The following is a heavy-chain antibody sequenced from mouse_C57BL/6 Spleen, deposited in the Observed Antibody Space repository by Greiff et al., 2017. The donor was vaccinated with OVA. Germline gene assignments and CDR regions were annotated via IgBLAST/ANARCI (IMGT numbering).Heavy chain of an antibody. D-gene: IGHD2-4*01. CDR3: ARSPYDYDGMDY. CDR2: IDPSDSYT. V-gene: IGHV1-59*01. CDR1: GYTFTSYW. J-gene: IGHJ4*01. Sequence: QVQLQQPGAELVRPGTSVKLSCKASGYTFTSYWMHWVKQRPGQGLEWIGVIDPSDSYTNYNQKFKGKATLTVDTSSSTAYMQLSSLTSEDSAVYYCARSPYDYDGMDYWGQGTSVTVSS.